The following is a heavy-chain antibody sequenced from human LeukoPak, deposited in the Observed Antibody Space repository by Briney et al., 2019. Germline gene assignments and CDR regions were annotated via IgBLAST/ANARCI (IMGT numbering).Heavy chain of an antibody. J-gene: IGHJ4*02. CDR2: ISVSGGTT. CDR3: AKDRGVTFGGADLDY. D-gene: IGHD3-16*01. V-gene: IGHV3-23*01. Sequence: PGGSLRLSCAASGFTFSNYAMSWVRQAPGKGLEWVSGISVSGGTTYYADSVKGRFSISRDNSKNTLYLQMNSLRAEDTAVYYCAKDRGVTFGGADLDYWGQGTLVTVSS. CDR1: GFTFSNYA.